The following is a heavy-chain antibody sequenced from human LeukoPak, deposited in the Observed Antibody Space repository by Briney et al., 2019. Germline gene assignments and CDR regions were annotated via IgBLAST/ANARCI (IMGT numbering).Heavy chain of an antibody. Sequence: ASVKVSCKASGYTFTSYDINWVRQATGQGLEWMGWMNPNSGNTGYAQKFQGRVTMTRNTSISTAYMELRSLRFDDTAVYYCAREASGAPGTREFDYWGQGTLVTVSS. CDR1: GYTFTSYD. D-gene: IGHD6-13*01. CDR2: MNPNSGNT. V-gene: IGHV1-8*01. J-gene: IGHJ4*02. CDR3: AREASGAPGTREFDY.